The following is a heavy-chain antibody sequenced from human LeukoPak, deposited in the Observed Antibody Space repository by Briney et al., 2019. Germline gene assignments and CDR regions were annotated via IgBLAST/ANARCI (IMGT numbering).Heavy chain of an antibody. D-gene: IGHD4-17*01. V-gene: IGHV4-59*01. CDR1: GGSISPYY. CDR2: ISYSGST. CDR3: ARAGSYRLTTTL. J-gene: IGHJ4*02. Sequence: SETLSLTCAVSGGSISPYYWMWIRQPPGKGLEWVGYISYSGSTSFNSSLKSRVTISLDTSTNQVSLKLRSVTAADTAVYYCARAGSYRLTTTLWGQGTLVTVSS.